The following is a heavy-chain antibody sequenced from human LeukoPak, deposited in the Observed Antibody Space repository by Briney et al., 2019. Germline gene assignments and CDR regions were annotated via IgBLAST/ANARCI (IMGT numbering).Heavy chain of an antibody. J-gene: IGHJ6*02. CDR1: GGPFSGYY. D-gene: IGHD3-10*01. CDR2: INHSGST. V-gene: IGHV4-34*01. CDR3: ARLRITMVRGVIPLGHYGMDV. Sequence: SETLSLTCAVYGGPFSGYYWSWIRQPPGKGLEWIGEINHSGSTNYNPSLKSRVTISVDTSKNQFSLKLSSVTAADTAVYYCARLRITMVRGVIPLGHYGMDVSGQGTTVTVSS.